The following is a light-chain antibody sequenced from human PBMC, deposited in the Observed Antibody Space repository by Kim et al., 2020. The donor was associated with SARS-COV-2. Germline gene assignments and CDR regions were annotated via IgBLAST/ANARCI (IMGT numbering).Light chain of an antibody. CDR3: QQYDKWPPYT. Sequence: EIVMTQSPVTLSVSPGERATLSCRASQSVSRNLAWYQHKPGQAPRLLIYGASTRATGIPARFSGSGSGTYFTLTISSLQSEDFAIYYCQQYDKWPPYTFGQGTKVDIK. CDR2: GAS. CDR1: QSVSRN. J-gene: IGKJ2*01. V-gene: IGKV3-15*01.